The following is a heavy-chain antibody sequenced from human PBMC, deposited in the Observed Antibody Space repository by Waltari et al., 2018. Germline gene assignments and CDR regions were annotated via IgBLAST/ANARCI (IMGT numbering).Heavy chain of an antibody. CDR3: ASFFPNKQLREDYYDSSGYIET. Sequence: QVQLVQSGAEVKKPGSSVKVSCKASGGTFSSYAISWVRQAPGQGLEWMGGIIPIFGTANYEQKFQGRVTITTDESTSTAYMELSSLRSEDTAVYYCASFFPNKQLREDYYDSSGYIETWGQGTLVTVSS. V-gene: IGHV1-69*05. J-gene: IGHJ4*02. CDR1: GGTFSSYA. D-gene: IGHD3-22*01. CDR2: IIPIFGTA.